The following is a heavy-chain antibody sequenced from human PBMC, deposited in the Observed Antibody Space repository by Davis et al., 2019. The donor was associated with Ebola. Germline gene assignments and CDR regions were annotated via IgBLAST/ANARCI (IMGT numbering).Heavy chain of an antibody. Sequence: GESLKISCAASGFTFSSYGMHWVRQAPGKGLEWVSSISSSSSYIYYADSVKGRFTISRDNAKNSLYLQMNSLRAEDTAVYYCARGSIAAAGTYYYYGMDVWGKGTTVTVSS. D-gene: IGHD6-13*01. CDR1: GFTFSSYG. V-gene: IGHV3-21*01. J-gene: IGHJ6*04. CDR3: ARGSIAAAGTYYYYGMDV. CDR2: ISSSSSYI.